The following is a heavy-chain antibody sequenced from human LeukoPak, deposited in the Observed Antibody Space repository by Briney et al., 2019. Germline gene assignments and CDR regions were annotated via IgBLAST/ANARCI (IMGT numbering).Heavy chain of an antibody. V-gene: IGHV4-38-2*02. D-gene: IGHD5-12*01. CDR3: ARDRGGRTGYASGDFDF. J-gene: IGHJ4*02. CDR2: VFYSGVT. CDR1: SFSISNGFY. Sequence: SETLSLTCVVSSFSISNGFYWVRIRQPPGKGLEWIGNVFYSGVTYYNPSLMSRVTISVDTSKNQFSLKLNSVTAADTAVYYCARDRGGRTGYASGDFDFWGQGVLVTVSS.